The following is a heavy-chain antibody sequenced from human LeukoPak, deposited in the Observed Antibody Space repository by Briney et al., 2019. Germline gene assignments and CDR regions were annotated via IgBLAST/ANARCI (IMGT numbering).Heavy chain of an antibody. Sequence: SETLSLTCTVSGGSISSSSYYWGWIRQPPGKGLEWIGSIYYSGNTYYNPSLKSRVTISVDTSKNQFSLKLSSVTAADTAVYYCARQIPNTMVRGVIFHPHFDYWGQGTLVTVSS. CDR3: ARQIPNTMVRGVIFHPHFDY. CDR1: GGSISSSSYY. CDR2: IYYSGNT. J-gene: IGHJ4*02. V-gene: IGHV4-39*01. D-gene: IGHD3-10*01.